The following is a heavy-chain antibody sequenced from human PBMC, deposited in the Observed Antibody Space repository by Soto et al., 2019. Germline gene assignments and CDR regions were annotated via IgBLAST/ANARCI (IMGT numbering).Heavy chain of an antibody. V-gene: IGHV1-69*12. CDR3: ARAQSGSGWPCAFDI. J-gene: IGHJ3*02. Sequence: QVQLVQSGAEVKKPGSSVKVSCKASGGTFSSYAISWVRQAPGQGLEWMGGIIPIFGTANYAQKFQGRVTLTADESTSTASMELSSLRSEDTAVYSCARAQSGSGWPCAFDIWGQGTMVTVSS. CDR2: IIPIFGTA. CDR1: GGTFSSYA. D-gene: IGHD6-19*01.